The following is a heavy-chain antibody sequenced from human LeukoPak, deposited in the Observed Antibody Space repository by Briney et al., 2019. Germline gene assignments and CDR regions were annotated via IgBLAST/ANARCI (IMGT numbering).Heavy chain of an antibody. CDR2: INPSGSRT. V-gene: IGHV1-46*01. D-gene: IGHD6-6*01. Sequence: ASVKVSCTASGYTFTDYYMHWVRQAPGRGLEWVGLINPSGSRTICAQKFQGRVTMTRDTSTSTDYMELSGLTSEDTAVYYCARDNSYRDSSWWFDPWGQGTLVTVSS. J-gene: IGHJ5*02. CDR3: ARDNSYRDSSWWFDP. CDR1: GYTFTDYY.